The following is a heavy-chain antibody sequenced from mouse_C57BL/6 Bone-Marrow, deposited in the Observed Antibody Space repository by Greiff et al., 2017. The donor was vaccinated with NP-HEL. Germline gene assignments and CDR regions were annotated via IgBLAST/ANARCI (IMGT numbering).Heavy chain of an antibody. CDR3: ARDGTTVVGGGY. J-gene: IGHJ2*01. D-gene: IGHD1-1*01. CDR2: INPNNGGT. CDR1: GYTFTDYY. V-gene: IGHV1-26*01. Sequence: EVQLQQSGPELVKPGASVKISCKASGYTFTDYYMNWVKQSHGKSLEWIGDINPNNGGTSYNQKFKGKATLTVDKSSSTAYMELRSLTSEDSAVYYCARDGTTVVGGGYWGQGTTLTVSS.